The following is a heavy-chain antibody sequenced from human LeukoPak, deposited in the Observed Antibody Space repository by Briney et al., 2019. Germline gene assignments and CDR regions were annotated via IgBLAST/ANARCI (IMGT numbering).Heavy chain of an antibody. J-gene: IGHJ4*02. V-gene: IGHV3-30-3*01. Sequence: GGSLRLSCTASGFTFSNAWMSWVRQAPGKGLEWVAVISYDGSNKYYADSVKGRFTISRDNSKNTLYLQMNSLRAEDTAVYYCSGSSSPRNFDYWGQGTLVTVSS. CDR3: SGSSSPRNFDY. CDR2: ISYDGSNK. CDR1: GFTFSNAW. D-gene: IGHD6-6*01.